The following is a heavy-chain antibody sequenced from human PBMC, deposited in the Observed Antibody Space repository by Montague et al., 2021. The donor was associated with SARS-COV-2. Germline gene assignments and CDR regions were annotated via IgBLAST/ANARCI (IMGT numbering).Heavy chain of an antibody. D-gene: IGHD3-10*02. Sequence: ETLSLTCTVSGGSITRNYYWGWIRQPPGKGLEWVGNIYYSGTTXXNPXXXSRVTISVDASKNQFSLNLTSVTAADTAVYYCARPLVRGVPKAFDIWGQGALVTVSS. J-gene: IGHJ3*02. CDR2: IYYSGTT. CDR1: GGSITRNYY. V-gene: IGHV4-39*01. CDR3: ARPLVRGVPKAFDI.